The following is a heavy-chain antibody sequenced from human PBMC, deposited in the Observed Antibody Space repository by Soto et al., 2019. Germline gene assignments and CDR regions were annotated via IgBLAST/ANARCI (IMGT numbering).Heavy chain of an antibody. CDR1: GGSISSSSYY. D-gene: IGHD3-22*01. V-gene: IGHV4-39*01. J-gene: IGHJ4*02. CDR3: ARTPGSYYYDSSGYYSDY. CDR2: IYYSGST. Sequence: QLQLQESGPGLVKPSETLSLTCTVSGGSISSSSYYWGWIRQPPGKGLEWNGSIYYSGSTYYNPSLKSRVTRSVDTSTNQFSLKLSSVTAADTAVYYCARTPGSYYYDSSGYYSDYWGQGTLVTVSS.